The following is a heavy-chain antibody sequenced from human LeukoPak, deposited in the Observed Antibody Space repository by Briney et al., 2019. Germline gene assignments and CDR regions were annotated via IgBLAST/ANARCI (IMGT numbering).Heavy chain of an antibody. Sequence: PVRPRRPFCEAPGVGISCRSRSWVRQDQGKGPEWVGLIKSEANGATIDYAAPVKGRFTISRDDSQDTLYLQMNSLKTEDTAMYYCTADVPTMEKQIDYWGQGTLVTVSS. CDR2: IKSEANGATI. J-gene: IGHJ4*02. CDR3: TADVPTMEKQIDY. CDR1: GVGISCRS. V-gene: IGHV3-15*01. D-gene: IGHD5-12*01.